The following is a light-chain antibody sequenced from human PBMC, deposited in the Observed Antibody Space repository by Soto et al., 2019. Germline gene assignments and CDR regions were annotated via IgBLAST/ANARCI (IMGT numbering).Light chain of an antibody. J-gene: IGKJ4*01. CDR1: QSVSSSY. V-gene: IGKV3-20*01. CDR2: GAS. CDR3: QQYGTSPLT. Sequence: EIVLTQSPGILSLSPGERATLSCRASQSVSSSYLAWYQQKPGQAPRLLIYGASSRATGIPDRFSGSGSGTDFTLTIIRLEPEDFAVYYCQQYGTSPLTLGGGTKVDIK.